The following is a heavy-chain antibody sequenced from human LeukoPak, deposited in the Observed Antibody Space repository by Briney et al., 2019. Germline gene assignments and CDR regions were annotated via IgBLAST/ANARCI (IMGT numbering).Heavy chain of an antibody. D-gene: IGHD3-3*01. J-gene: IGHJ5*02. CDR1: GYTFTSYD. CDR3: ARVYYDFWSGYSNNWFDP. CDR2: MNPNSGNT. V-gene: IGHV1-8*01. Sequence: ASVKVSCKASGYTFTSYDINWVRQATGQGLEWMGWMNPNSGNTGYAQKFQGRVTMTRNTSISTAYMELSSLRSEDTAVYYCARVYYDFWSGYSNNWFDPWGQGTPVTVSS.